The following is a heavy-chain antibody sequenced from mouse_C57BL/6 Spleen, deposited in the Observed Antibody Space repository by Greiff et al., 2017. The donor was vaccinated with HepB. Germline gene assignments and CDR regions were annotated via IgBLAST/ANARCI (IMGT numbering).Heavy chain of an antibody. CDR2: IYPRSGNT. D-gene: IGHD1-1*01. CDR1: GYTFTSYG. Sequence: VQLQQSGAELARPGASVKLSCKASGYTFTSYGISWVKQRTGQGLEWIGEIYPRSGNTYYNEKFKGKATLTADKSSSTAYMELRSLTSEDSAVYFCARGYYYGSSYDLYAMDYWGQGTSVTVSS. V-gene: IGHV1-81*01. CDR3: ARGYYYGSSYDLYAMDY. J-gene: IGHJ4*01.